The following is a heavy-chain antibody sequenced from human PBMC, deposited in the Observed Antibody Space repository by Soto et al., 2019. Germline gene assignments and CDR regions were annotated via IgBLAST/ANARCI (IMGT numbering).Heavy chain of an antibody. V-gene: IGHV3-23*01. J-gene: IGHJ4*02. CDR2: ISGSGGST. D-gene: IGHD6-13*01. Sequence: EVQLLESGGGLVQPGGSLRLSCAASGFTFSSYAMSWVRQAPGKGLEWVSAISGSGGSTYYADSVKGWFTISRDNSKNTLYLQMNSLRAEDTAVYYCAKDVSSSWYWDYWGQGTLVTVSS. CDR1: GFTFSSYA. CDR3: AKDVSSSWYWDY.